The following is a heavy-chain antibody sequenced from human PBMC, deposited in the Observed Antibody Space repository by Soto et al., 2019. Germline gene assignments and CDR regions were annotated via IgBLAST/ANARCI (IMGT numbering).Heavy chain of an antibody. CDR2: INSDGSVS. Sequence: EVQLVESGGGLVQPGGSLRLSCAASGFTFSNYWMYWVRQAPGKGLEWVSRINSDGSVSSYADSVKGRLTISRDYVKNTLYLQMDSRRAEDTAVYYCARGDCVGGTCYSLAGSFYYYMDVWGKGTTVTVFS. D-gene: IGHD2-15*01. CDR1: GFTFSNYW. CDR3: ARGDCVGGTCYSLAGSFYYYMDV. V-gene: IGHV3-74*02. J-gene: IGHJ6*03.